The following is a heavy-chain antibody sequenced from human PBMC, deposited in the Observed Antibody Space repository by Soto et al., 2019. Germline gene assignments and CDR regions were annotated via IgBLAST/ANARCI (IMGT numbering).Heavy chain of an antibody. CDR1: GYTFTSYG. CDR3: ARGGLRFLEWLSGGDAFDI. Sequence: WASVKVSCKASGYTFTSYGISWVRQASGQGLEWMGWISAYNGNTNYAQKLQGRVTMTTDTSTSTAYMELRSLRSDDTAVYYCARGGLRFLEWLSGGDAFDIWGQGTMVTVS. D-gene: IGHD3-3*01. V-gene: IGHV1-18*01. CDR2: ISAYNGNT. J-gene: IGHJ3*02.